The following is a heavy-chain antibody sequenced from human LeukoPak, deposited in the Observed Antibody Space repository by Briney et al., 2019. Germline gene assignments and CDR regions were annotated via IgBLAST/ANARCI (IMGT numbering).Heavy chain of an antibody. CDR2: INPSGGST. V-gene: IGHV1-46*01. D-gene: IGHD2-8*01. CDR1: GYTFTSYY. Sequence: ASVKVFCKASGYTFTSYYMHWVRQAPGQGLEWMGIINPSGGSTSYAQKFQGRVTMTRDTSTSTVYMELSSLRSEDTAVYYCARDNGPPPYGRWDFDYWGQGTLVTVSS. CDR3: ARDNGPPPYGRWDFDY. J-gene: IGHJ4*02.